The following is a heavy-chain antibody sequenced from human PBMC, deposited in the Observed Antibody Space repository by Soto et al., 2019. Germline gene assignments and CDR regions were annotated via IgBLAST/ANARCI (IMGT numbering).Heavy chain of an antibody. J-gene: IGHJ4*02. CDR2: IYYSGST. CDR3: ARHPPQYYYGSGSTSYYFDY. V-gene: IGHV4-59*08. Sequence: PSETLSLTCTVSGGSISSYYWSWIRQPPGKGLEWIGYIYYSGSTNYNPSLKSRVTISVDTSKNQFSLKLSSVTAADTAVYYRARHPPQYYYGSGSTSYYFDYWGQGTLVTVSS. D-gene: IGHD3-10*01. CDR1: GGSISSYY.